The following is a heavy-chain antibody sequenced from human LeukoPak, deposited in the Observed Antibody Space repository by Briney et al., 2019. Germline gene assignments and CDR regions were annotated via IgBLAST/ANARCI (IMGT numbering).Heavy chain of an antibody. D-gene: IGHD6-13*01. Sequence: GASVKLSCTASGYTFTSYGISWVRQAPGQGLGWMGWISAYNGNTNYAQKLQGRVTMTTATSTSTAYMELRSLRSDDTAVYYCARDRRYSSSWYSYGYWGQGTLVTVSS. V-gene: IGHV1-18*01. CDR3: ARDRRYSSSWYSYGY. CDR1: GYTFTSYG. J-gene: IGHJ4*02. CDR2: ISAYNGNT.